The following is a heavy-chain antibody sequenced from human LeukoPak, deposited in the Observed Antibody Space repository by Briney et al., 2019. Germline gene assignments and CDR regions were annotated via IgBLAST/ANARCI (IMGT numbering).Heavy chain of an antibody. V-gene: IGHV4-30-4*01. CDR1: GGSISSGDYY. J-gene: IGHJ5*02. Sequence: SETLSLTCTVSGGSISSGDYYWRWIRQPPGKGLEWIGYIYYSGSTYYNPSLKSRVTISVDTSKNQFSLKLSSVAAADTAVYYCAREWSLNYCSGGSCYLNWFDPWGQGTLVTVSS. CDR2: IYYSGST. CDR3: AREWSLNYCSGGSCYLNWFDP. D-gene: IGHD2-15*01.